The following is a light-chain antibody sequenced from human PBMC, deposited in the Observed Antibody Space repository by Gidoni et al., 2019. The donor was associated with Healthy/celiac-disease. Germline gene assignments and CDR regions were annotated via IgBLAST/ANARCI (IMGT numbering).Light chain of an antibody. CDR2: EVS. J-gene: IGLJ2*01. V-gene: IGLV2-14*01. Sequence: SSLTPPSPVSGSPGPSITLSCTGTSSDVGGYNYVSWYQQHPGKAPKLMIYEVSNRPSGVSNRFSGSKSGNTASLTISGLQAEDEADYYCSSYTSSSTRVVFGGGTKLTVL. CDR3: SSYTSSSTRVV. CDR1: SSDVGGYNY.